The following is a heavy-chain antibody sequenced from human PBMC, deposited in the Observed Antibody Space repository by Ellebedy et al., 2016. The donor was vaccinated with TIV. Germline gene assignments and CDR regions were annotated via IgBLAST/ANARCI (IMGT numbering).Heavy chain of an antibody. J-gene: IGHJ3*02. CDR2: MNPNSGNT. CDR3: ATSLYDSSGYSKGGGAFDI. D-gene: IGHD3-22*01. V-gene: IGHV1-8*01. Sequence: ASVKVSCXASGYTFTSYDINWVRQATGQGLEWMGWMNPNSGNTGYAQKFQGRVTMTRNTSISTAYMELSSLRSEDTAVYYCATSLYDSSGYSKGGGAFDIWGQGTMVTVSS. CDR1: GYTFTSYD.